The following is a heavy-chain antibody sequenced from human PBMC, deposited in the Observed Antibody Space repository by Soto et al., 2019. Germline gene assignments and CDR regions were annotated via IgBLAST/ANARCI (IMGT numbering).Heavy chain of an antibody. CDR3: ARGHYDILTGYYVNYFDY. J-gene: IGHJ4*02. CDR1: GGSISSGGYY. V-gene: IGHV4-31*03. Sequence: SETLSLTCTVSGGSISSGGYYWSWIRQHPGKGLERIGYIYYSGSTYYNPSLKSRVTISVDTSKNQFSLKLSSVTAADTAVYYCARGHYDILTGYYVNYFDYWGQGTLVTVSS. D-gene: IGHD3-9*01. CDR2: IYYSGST.